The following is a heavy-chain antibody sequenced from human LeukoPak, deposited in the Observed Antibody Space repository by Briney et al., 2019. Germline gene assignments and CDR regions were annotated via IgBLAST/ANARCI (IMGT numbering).Heavy chain of an antibody. V-gene: IGHV3-30*18. Sequence: PGGSLRLSCAASGFTFSSYGMHWVRQAPGKGLEWVTVISYDGSNKYYADSVKGRFTISRDNSKNTLYLQMDSLRAEDTAVYYCAKDLVVRGVINSYYYYYGMDVWGQGTTVTVSS. CDR2: ISYDGSNK. CDR1: GFTFSSYG. CDR3: AKDLVVRGVINSYYYYYGMDV. J-gene: IGHJ6*02. D-gene: IGHD3-10*01.